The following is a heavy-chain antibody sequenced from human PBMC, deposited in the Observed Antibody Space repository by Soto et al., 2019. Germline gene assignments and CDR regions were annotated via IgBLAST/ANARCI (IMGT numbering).Heavy chain of an antibody. CDR2: IHHGGNI. Sequence: NPSETLSLTCAVSGDSIISTNWWHCVRQSPDKGLEWIWEIHHGGNINYNPSLKSRVTISMDKYKNQFSLKLNSVTAADTAVYYCARVRQYSSTTNCYPDPWGQGTRDTVS. V-gene: IGHV4-4*02. CDR1: GDSIISTNW. CDR3: ARVRQYSSTTNCYPDP. J-gene: IGHJ5*02. D-gene: IGHD2-2*01.